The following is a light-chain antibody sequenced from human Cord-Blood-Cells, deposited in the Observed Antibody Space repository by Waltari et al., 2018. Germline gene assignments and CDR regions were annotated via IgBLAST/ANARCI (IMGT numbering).Light chain of an antibody. Sequence: LTQSPATLSLSPGERATLSCRASQSVSSYLAWYQQKPGQAPRLLIYDASNRATGIPARFSGSGSGTDFTLTISSLEPEDFAVYYCQQRSNWPTFGGGTKVEIK. CDR1: QSVSSY. J-gene: IGKJ4*01. V-gene: IGKV3-11*01. CDR3: QQRSNWPT. CDR2: DAS.